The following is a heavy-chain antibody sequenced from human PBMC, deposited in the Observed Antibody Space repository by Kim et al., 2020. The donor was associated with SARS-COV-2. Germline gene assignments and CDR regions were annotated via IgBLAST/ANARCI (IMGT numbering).Heavy chain of an antibody. J-gene: IGHJ5*02. V-gene: IGHV3-64*01. CDR1: GFTFSSYA. CDR3: ARGGYSSSWGPQFGCWFDP. D-gene: IGHD6-13*01. CDR2: ISSNGGST. Sequence: GGSLRLSCAASGFTFSSYAMHWVRQAPGKGLEYVSAISSNGGSTYYANSVKGRFTISRDNSKNTLYLQMGSLRAEDMAVYYCARGGYSSSWGPQFGCWFDPWGQGTLVTVSS.